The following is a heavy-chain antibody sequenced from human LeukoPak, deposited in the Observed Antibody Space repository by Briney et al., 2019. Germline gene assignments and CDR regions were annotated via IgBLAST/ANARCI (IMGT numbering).Heavy chain of an antibody. J-gene: IGHJ6*03. D-gene: IGHD2-8*01. Sequence: PGGSLRLSCEASGFSFRDSVINWVRQAPGRGLEWLSSISGSGGTTYYADSVKGRFTISRDNSENTVYLQMNSLRAEDTAVYYCAREYATPRFNYYYYYMDVWGKGTTVTVSS. CDR3: AREYATPRFNYYYYYMDV. CDR2: ISGSGGTT. CDR1: GFSFRDSV. V-gene: IGHV3-23*01.